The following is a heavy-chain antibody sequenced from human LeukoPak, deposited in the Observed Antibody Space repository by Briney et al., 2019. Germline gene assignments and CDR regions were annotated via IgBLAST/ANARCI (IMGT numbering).Heavy chain of an antibody. J-gene: IGHJ4*02. Sequence: GGSLRLSCAASGFTFSSYSMNWVRQAPGKGLEWVSGISGSGYSTYYADSVKGRFTISRDNSKNTLSLQMNSLRAEDTAVYYCAKEGYDRSGYYFDYWGQGTLVIVSS. CDR1: GFTFSSYS. CDR3: AKEGYDRSGYYFDY. D-gene: IGHD3-22*01. CDR2: ISGSGYST. V-gene: IGHV3-23*01.